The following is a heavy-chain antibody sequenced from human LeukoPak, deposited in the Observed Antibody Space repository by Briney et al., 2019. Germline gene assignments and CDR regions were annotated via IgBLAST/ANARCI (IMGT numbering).Heavy chain of an antibody. CDR3: ARYSSSNFDY. D-gene: IGHD2-2*01. J-gene: IGHJ4*02. V-gene: IGHV3-53*01. Sequence: QPGGSLRLSCAASGFTVSSNYMSWVRQAPGKGLEWVSVIYSGGSTYYADSVKGRFTISRDNSKNTLYLQMNSLSAEDTAVYYCARYSSSNFDYWGQGTLVTVSS. CDR1: GFTVSSNY. CDR2: IYSGGST.